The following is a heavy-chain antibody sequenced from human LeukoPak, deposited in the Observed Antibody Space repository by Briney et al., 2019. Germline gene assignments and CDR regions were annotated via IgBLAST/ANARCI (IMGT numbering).Heavy chain of an antibody. CDR3: ARETPSSWHTSAFYYYYGMDV. V-gene: IGHV1-69*06. CDR2: IIPIFGTA. Sequence: ASVKVSCKASGGTFSSYAISWVRQAPGQGLEWMGGIIPIFGTANYAQKFQGSVTITADKSTSTAYMELSSLRSEDTAVYYCARETPSSWHTSAFYYYYGMDVWGKGTTVTVSS. CDR1: GGTFSSYA. J-gene: IGHJ6*04. D-gene: IGHD6-13*01.